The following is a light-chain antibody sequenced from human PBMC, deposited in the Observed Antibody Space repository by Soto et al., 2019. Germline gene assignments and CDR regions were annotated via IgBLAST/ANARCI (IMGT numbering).Light chain of an antibody. CDR1: SSDVGGYNY. Sequence: QSALTQPPSASGSPGQSVTISCAGTSSDVGGYNYVSWYQQYPGKVPKLMIYEDTKRPSGVSSRFSASKSGNTASLTISGLQAEDAAGYYCCSYAGSYTLIFGGGTKLTVL. CDR2: EDT. CDR3: CSYAGSYTLI. V-gene: IGLV2-8*01. J-gene: IGLJ2*01.